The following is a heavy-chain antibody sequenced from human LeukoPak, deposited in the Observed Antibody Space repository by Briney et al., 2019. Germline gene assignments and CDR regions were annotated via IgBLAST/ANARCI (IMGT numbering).Heavy chain of an antibody. Sequence: GVSLRLSCAASGFTFSGYAMSWIRQAPGKGLEWVSYISSSGSTIYYADSVKGRFTISRDNAKNSLYLQMNSLRAEDTAVYYCARHSSGWHTPFDYWGQGTLVTVSS. CDR1: GFTFSGYA. J-gene: IGHJ4*02. D-gene: IGHD6-19*01. CDR3: ARHSSGWHTPFDY. V-gene: IGHV3-11*01. CDR2: ISSSGSTI.